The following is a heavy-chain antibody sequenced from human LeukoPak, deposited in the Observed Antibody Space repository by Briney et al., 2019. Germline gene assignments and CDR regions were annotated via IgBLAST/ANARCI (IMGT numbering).Heavy chain of an antibody. J-gene: IGHJ4*02. Sequence: PGGSLRLSCAASGFTFSDYYMSWLRQAPGKGLEWVSYISSSGSTIYYADSVKGRFTISRDNAKNSLYLQMNSLRAEDTAVYYCARVVYYDSSGYYSPDYYFDYWGQGTLVTVSS. CDR2: ISSSGSTI. CDR3: ARVVYYDSSGYYSPDYYFDY. D-gene: IGHD3-22*01. V-gene: IGHV3-11*04. CDR1: GFTFSDYY.